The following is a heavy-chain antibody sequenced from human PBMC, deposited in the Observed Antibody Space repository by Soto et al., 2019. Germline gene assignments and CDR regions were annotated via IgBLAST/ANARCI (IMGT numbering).Heavy chain of an antibody. J-gene: IGHJ5*02. CDR1: GFTVSSNY. V-gene: IGHV3-66*01. CDR2: IYSGGST. D-gene: IGHD3-3*01. Sequence: PGGSLRLSCAASGFTVSSNYVSWVRQAPGKGLEWVSVIYSGGSTYYADSVKGRFTISRDNSKNALYLQMNSLRAEDTAVYYCARDSRVFYDFWSGSNNWFDPWGQGTLVTVSS. CDR3: ARDSRVFYDFWSGSNNWFDP.